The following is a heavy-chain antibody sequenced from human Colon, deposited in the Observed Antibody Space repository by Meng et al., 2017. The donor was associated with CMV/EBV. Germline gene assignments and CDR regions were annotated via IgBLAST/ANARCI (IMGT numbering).Heavy chain of an antibody. V-gene: IGHV1-18*01. CDR2: ISTYSGST. J-gene: IGHJ4*02. CDR3: ARGAQTLDY. Sequence: ASVKVSCKASGYSFTTYALSWVRQAPGQGLEWMGWISTYSGSTIYAQKFQGRVTMTTDTSTSTAFMEMRSLTSDDTAIYYCARGAQTLDYWGQGSLVTVSS. CDR1: GYSFTTYA.